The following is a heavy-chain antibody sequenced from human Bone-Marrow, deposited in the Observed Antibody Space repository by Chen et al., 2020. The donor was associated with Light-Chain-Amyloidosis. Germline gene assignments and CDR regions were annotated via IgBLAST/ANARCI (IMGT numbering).Heavy chain of an antibody. CDR3: ATLDTYGYYFDS. CDR1: GFTVTGNY. V-gene: IGHV3-53*02. Sequence: EVQLVETGGGLIQPGGSLRLSCAVSGFTVTGNYMGWVRQAPGKGLEWVSVIYSGGFTYYADSVEGRFTISRDHSKNTLFRQMNSLRAEDTAVYYCATLDTYGYYFDSWGQGTLVTVSS. D-gene: IGHD3-10*01. CDR2: IYSGGFT. J-gene: IGHJ4*02.